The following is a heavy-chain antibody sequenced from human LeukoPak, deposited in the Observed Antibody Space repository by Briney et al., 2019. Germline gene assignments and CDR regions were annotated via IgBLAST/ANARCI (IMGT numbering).Heavy chain of an antibody. Sequence: GGSLRLSCAASGFTFDDYAMHWVRQAPGKGLEWVSGISWNSGSIGYADSVKGRFTISRDNAKNSLYLQMNSRRAEDTALYYCAKDNYDILTGYSYWYFDLWGRGTLVTVSS. CDR2: ISWNSGSI. D-gene: IGHD3-9*01. CDR1: GFTFDDYA. V-gene: IGHV3-9*01. J-gene: IGHJ2*01. CDR3: AKDNYDILTGYSYWYFDL.